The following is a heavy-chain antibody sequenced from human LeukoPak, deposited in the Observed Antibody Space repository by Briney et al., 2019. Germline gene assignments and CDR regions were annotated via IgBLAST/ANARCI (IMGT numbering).Heavy chain of an antibody. Sequence: GGSLRLSCAASGFTFSSYWMHWVRQAPGKGLVWVSRINTDGSRTSYADSVKGRFTISRDNAKNSLYLQMNSLRAEDTAVYYCAGGHSSGYYPIDYWGQGTLVTVSS. D-gene: IGHD3-22*01. V-gene: IGHV3-74*01. CDR3: AGGHSSGYYPIDY. CDR1: GFTFSSYW. J-gene: IGHJ4*02. CDR2: INTDGSRT.